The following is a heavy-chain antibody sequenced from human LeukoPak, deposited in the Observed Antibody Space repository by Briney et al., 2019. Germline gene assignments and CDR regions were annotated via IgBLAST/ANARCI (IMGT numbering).Heavy chain of an antibody. CDR1: GYTFTGYY. Sequence: ASVKVSCKASGYTFTGYYMHWVRQAPGQGLEWMGWINPNSGGTNYAQKFQGWVTMTRDTSISTAYMELSRLRSDDTAVCYCAREFWGSYRYDFGYWGQGTLVTVSS. J-gene: IGHJ4*02. V-gene: IGHV1-2*04. CDR2: INPNSGGT. CDR3: AREFWGSYRYDFGY. D-gene: IGHD3-16*02.